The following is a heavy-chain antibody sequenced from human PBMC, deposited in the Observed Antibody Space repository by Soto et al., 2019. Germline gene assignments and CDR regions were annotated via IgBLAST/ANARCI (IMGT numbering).Heavy chain of an antibody. CDR2: LSYSCSST. CDR3: VKYCRSPSYHYYMDV. D-gene: IGHD2-15*01. V-gene: IGHV3-23*01. Sequence: EVHLLEAGGGLVQPGGSLRLSCAASGFTFSNYAMNWVRHAPGKGLEWVSALSYSCSSTYYAYSVTGRFTISRDNSKSTLYLQMCSLRAEDTAVYYCVKYCRSPSYHYYMDVWGKGTTVTVSS. CDR1: GFTFSNYA. J-gene: IGHJ6*03.